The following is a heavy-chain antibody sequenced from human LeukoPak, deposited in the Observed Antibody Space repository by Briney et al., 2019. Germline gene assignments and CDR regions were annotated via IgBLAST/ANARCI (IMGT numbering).Heavy chain of an antibody. V-gene: IGHV4-39*07. Sequence: SETLSLTCTVSGGSISSSSYYWGWIRQPPGKGLEWIGSIYYSGSTYYNPSLKSRVTISVDTSKNQFSLKLSSVTAADTAVYYCARDFGDYWGQGTLVTVSS. CDR2: IYYSGST. CDR1: GGSISSSSYY. D-gene: IGHD3-16*01. CDR3: ARDFGDY. J-gene: IGHJ4*02.